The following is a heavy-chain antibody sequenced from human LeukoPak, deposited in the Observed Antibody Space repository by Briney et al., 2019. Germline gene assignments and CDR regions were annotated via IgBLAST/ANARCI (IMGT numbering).Heavy chain of an antibody. CDR3: AKSHLPNAYSGTYYCDY. J-gene: IGHJ4*02. CDR1: GFTFSFYG. D-gene: IGHD1-26*01. Sequence: GSLRLSCAASGFTFSFYGMHWVRQAPGKGLEWVAFIRYDESKKFYGDSVKGRFTISRDNSKNTLYLQMNSLRTEDTAVYYCAKSHLPNAYSGTYYCDYWGQGTLVTVSA. CDR2: IRYDESKK. V-gene: IGHV3-30*02.